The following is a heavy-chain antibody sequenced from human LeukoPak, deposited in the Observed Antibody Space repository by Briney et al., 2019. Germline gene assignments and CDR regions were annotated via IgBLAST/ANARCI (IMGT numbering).Heavy chain of an antibody. D-gene: IGHD3-22*01. CDR1: GGSISSSTSY. J-gene: IGHJ4*02. CDR3: ARHYYDSSGSYWGYYFDS. V-gene: IGHV4-39*01. Sequence: PSETLSLTCTVSGGSISSSTSYWGWIRQPPGKGLEWIGSDRYSGTTYYSPSLKSRLSISIDTSKNRFSLRLTFVTAADTAVYFCARHYYDSSGSYWGYYFDSWGQGTLVTVSS. CDR2: DRYSGTT.